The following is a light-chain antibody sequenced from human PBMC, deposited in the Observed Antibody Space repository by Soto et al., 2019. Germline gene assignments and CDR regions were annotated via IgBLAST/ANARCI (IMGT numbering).Light chain of an antibody. CDR1: SSDVGGPNY. Sequence: QSVLTQPASVSGSPGQSITISCTGTSSDVGGPNYVSWYQQHPGKAPKLIIYEVNKWPSGVSNRFSGSKSGNTASLTVSGLQAEDEADYYCSSYTYSNTWVFGGGTKRTV. J-gene: IGLJ3*02. CDR2: EVN. CDR3: SSYTYSNTWV. V-gene: IGLV2-14*01.